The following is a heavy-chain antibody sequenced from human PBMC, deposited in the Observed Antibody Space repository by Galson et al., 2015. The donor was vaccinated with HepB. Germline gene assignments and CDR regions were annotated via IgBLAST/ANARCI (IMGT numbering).Heavy chain of an antibody. Sequence: ETLSLTCTVSGGSISSTSYYWGWIRQPPGKGLEWIASIYYSGSTYYNPSLKSRVTISVDTSKNQFSLKLRSVTAADTAVYYCARSQHCSSTSCYFRGAYGMDVWGQGTTVTVSS. V-gene: IGHV4-39*07. CDR3: ARSQHCSSTSCYFRGAYGMDV. D-gene: IGHD2-2*01. J-gene: IGHJ6*02. CDR1: GGSISSTSYY. CDR2: IYYSGST.